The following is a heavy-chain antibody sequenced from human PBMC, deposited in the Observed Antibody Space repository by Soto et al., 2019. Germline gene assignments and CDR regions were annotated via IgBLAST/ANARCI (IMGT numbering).Heavy chain of an antibody. J-gene: IGHJ3*02. Sequence: SETLSLTCTVAGGSLNSYYLSWIRQPPGKGLEWIGYIYYSGSTNYNPSLKSRVTISVDTSKNQFSLKLSSVTAADTAVYYCARLYGLDAFDIWGQGTMVTVSS. CDR1: GGSLNSYY. CDR2: IYYSGST. V-gene: IGHV4-59*08. D-gene: IGHD3-16*02. CDR3: ARLYGLDAFDI.